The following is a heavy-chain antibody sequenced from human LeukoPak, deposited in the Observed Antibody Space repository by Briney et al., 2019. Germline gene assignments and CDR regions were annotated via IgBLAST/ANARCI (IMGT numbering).Heavy chain of an antibody. CDR3: ARVAIAARRINWFDP. Sequence: GASVKVSCKASGYTFTGYYMHWVRQAPGQGLEWMGWINPNSGGTNYAQKFQGRVTMTRDTSISTAYMELSRLRSDDTAVYYCARVAIAARRINWFDPWGQGTLVTVSS. J-gene: IGHJ5*02. D-gene: IGHD6-6*01. CDR2: INPNSGGT. V-gene: IGHV1-2*02. CDR1: GYTFTGYY.